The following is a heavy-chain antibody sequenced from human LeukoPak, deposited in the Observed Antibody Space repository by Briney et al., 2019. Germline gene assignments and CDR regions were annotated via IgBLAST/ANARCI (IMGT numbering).Heavy chain of an antibody. V-gene: IGHV4-31*03. CDR1: GVSISSGGYY. CDR2: IYYSGST. J-gene: IGHJ6*02. Sequence: SETLSLTCTVSGVSISSGGYYWSWIRQHPGKGLEWIGYIYYSGSTYYNPSLKSRVTISVDTSKNQFSLKLSSVTAADTAVYYCARGLQYGMDVWGQGTTVTVSS. CDR3: ARGLQYGMDV. D-gene: IGHD4-11*01.